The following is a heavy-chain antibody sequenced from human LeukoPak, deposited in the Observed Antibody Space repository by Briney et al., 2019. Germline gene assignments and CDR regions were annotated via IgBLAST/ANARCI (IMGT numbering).Heavy chain of an antibody. CDR2: IYYSGST. J-gene: IGHJ5*02. D-gene: IGHD4-11*01. CDR1: GGSITSYY. V-gene: IGHV4-59*12. Sequence: SETLSLTCTVSGGSITSYYWSWIRQPPGKGLEWIGSIYYSGSTNYNPSLKSRVTISVDTAKNQISLILTSVTAADTAVYYCSREGYSCPNWFDTWGQGTLVTVSS. CDR3: SREGYSCPNWFDT.